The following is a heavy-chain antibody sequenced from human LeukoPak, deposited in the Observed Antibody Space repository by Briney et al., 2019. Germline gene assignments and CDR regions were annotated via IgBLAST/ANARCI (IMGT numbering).Heavy chain of an antibody. J-gene: IGHJ4*02. D-gene: IGHD1-26*01. V-gene: IGHV1-2*02. CDR2: INSNNGGT. CDR1: GYTFTDHY. CDR3: ARGIVGAHQLIAY. Sequence: ASVTVCCKASGYTFTDHYMHWVRQAPGQGLEWMGWINSNNGGTNFAQKFQGRVTMTRDTSISTAYMELSSLTSDDTAVYYCARGIVGAHQLIAYWGQGTLVTVSS.